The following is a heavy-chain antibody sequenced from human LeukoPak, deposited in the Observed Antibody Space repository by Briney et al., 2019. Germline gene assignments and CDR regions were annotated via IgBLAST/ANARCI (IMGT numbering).Heavy chain of an antibody. CDR2: ISAYNGNT. CDR3: ARESSTNVLRFLEWLSFGAFDI. D-gene: IGHD3-3*01. J-gene: IGHJ3*02. V-gene: IGHV1-18*01. Sequence: ASVKVSCKASGYTFTSYGISWVRQAPGQGLERMGWISAYNGNTNYAQKLQGRVTMTTDTSTSTAYMELRSLRSDDTAVYYCARESSTNVLRFLEWLSFGAFDIWGQGTMVTVSS. CDR1: GYTFTSYG.